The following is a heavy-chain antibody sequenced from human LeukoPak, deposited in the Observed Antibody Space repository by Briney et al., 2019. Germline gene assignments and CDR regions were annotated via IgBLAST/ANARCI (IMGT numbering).Heavy chain of an antibody. D-gene: IGHD1-1*01. J-gene: IGHJ3*02. CDR2: MNPNSGNT. CDR1: GYTFTSYD. Sequence: ASVKVSYKASGYTFTSYDINWVRQATGQGLEWRGWMNPNSGNTGHAQKFQGRVTMTRNTSIRTAYMELSSLRSEDTAVYYCARGGSIWRFWAIASSTTGTTGSDAFDIWGQGTMVTVSS. V-gene: IGHV1-8*01. CDR3: ARGGSIWRFWAIASSTTGTTGSDAFDI.